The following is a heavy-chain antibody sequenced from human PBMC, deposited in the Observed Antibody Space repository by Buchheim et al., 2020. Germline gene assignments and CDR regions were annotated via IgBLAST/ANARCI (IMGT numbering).Heavy chain of an antibody. D-gene: IGHD3-10*01. J-gene: IGHJ4*02. Sequence: EVYVVESGGGLVRPGGSLRLSCAASGFTVSSCTMNWVRQAPGKGLEWVSSISSDETYIFYADSGNGRFTISRDKGKNSVYLEMTNLTPEDTAMYYCATDLRSTLFQGAAWGTYWGQGT. V-gene: IGHV3-21*06. CDR3: ATDLRSTLFQGAAWGTY. CDR1: GFTVSSCT. CDR2: ISSDETYI.